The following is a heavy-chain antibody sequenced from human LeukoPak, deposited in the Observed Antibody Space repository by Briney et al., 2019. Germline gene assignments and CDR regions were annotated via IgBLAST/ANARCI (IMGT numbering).Heavy chain of an antibody. V-gene: IGHV3-53*01. J-gene: IGHJ4*02. CDR2: IYSGGSA. CDR1: GFTVRGNY. D-gene: IGHD4-17*01. Sequence: GGSLRRSCAASGFTVRGNYMSWVRQAPGKGLEWVSVIYSGGSAYYADSVKGRFTISRDNSRNTLYLQMNSLRAEDTAVYYCARVAVTTRIWFYFDYWGQGTLLTVSS. CDR3: ARVAVTTRIWFYFDY.